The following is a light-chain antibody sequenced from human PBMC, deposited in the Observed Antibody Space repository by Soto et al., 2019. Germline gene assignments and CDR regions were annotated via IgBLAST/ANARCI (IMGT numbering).Light chain of an antibody. V-gene: IGKV3-11*01. CDR2: DAS. Sequence: EIVLTQSPATLSLSPGERATLSCRASQSVSTYLAWYQQRPGQAPRLLIYDASYRATDIPPRFSGSGSGTDFTLTIRSLEPEDVAVSYCQQRRSWPPTITFGQGTRLDIK. J-gene: IGKJ5*01. CDR3: QQRRSWPPTIT. CDR1: QSVSTY.